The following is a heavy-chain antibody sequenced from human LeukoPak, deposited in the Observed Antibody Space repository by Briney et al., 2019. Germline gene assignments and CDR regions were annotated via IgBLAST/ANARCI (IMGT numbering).Heavy chain of an antibody. Sequence: GGSLRLSCAASGFTFSSYAMHRVRQAPGKGLEWVAVISYDGSNKYYADSVKGRFTISRDNSKNTLYLQMNSLRAEDTAVYYCARARKLRYFDWSTSYWGQGTLVTVSS. CDR1: GFTFSSYA. CDR3: ARARKLRYFDWSTSY. D-gene: IGHD3-9*01. CDR2: ISYDGSNK. V-gene: IGHV3-30-3*01. J-gene: IGHJ4*02.